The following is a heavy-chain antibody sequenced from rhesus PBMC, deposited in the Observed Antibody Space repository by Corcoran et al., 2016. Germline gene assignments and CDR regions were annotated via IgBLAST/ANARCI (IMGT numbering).Heavy chain of an antibody. J-gene: IGHJ4*01. CDR1: GFSLTTSGMG. V-gene: IGHV2-174*01. D-gene: IGHD1-26*01. CDR2: IYCDDDK. Sequence: QVTLKESGPALVKPTQTLTLTCTLSGFSLTTSGMGVGWIRQPPGKALEWLALIYCDDDKCNSTALKSRLTISKDTSKNQVILTMTSMDPVDTATYYCARYNWHYGYFDYLGQGVLVTVSS. CDR3: ARYNWHYGYFDY.